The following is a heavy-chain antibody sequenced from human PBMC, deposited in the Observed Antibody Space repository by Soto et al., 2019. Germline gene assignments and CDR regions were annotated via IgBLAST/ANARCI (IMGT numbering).Heavy chain of an antibody. J-gene: IGHJ6*02. CDR3: AKEGYGSGSYYYYYYGMDV. D-gene: IGHD3-10*01. CDR2: ISYDGSNK. V-gene: IGHV3-30*18. Sequence: PGGSLRLSCAASGFTFSSYGMHWVRQAPGKGLEWVAVISYDGSNKYYADSVKGRFTISRDNSKNTLYLQMNSLRAEDTAVYYCAKEGYGSGSYYYYYYGMDVWGQGTTVTVSS. CDR1: GFTFSSYG.